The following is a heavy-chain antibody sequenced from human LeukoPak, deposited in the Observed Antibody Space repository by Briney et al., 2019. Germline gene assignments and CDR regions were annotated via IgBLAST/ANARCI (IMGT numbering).Heavy chain of an antibody. CDR2: ISGSGGST. CDR1: GFTFSSYA. D-gene: IGHD5-12*01. J-gene: IGHJ4*02. Sequence: GGSLRLSCAASGFTFSSYAMSWVRQAPGKGLEWVSAISGSGGSTYYADSVKGRFTISRDNSKNTLYLQMNSLRAEDTAVYYCARESFSGYDTGHFDYWGQGTLVTVSS. CDR3: ARESFSGYDTGHFDY. V-gene: IGHV3-23*01.